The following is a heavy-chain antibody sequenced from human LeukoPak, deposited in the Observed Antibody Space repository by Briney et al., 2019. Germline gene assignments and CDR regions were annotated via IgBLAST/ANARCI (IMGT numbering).Heavy chain of an antibody. Sequence: SETLSLTCTVSGGSISSHYWNWIRQPPGKGLEWIGYIYYSGSTNYNPSLKSRVTISLDTSKNQFSLKLSSVTAADTAVYYRARDKLIAAAGTVAYYGMDIWGQGTTVIVSS. CDR2: IYYSGST. J-gene: IGHJ6*02. CDR3: ARDKLIAAAGTVAYYGMDI. D-gene: IGHD6-13*01. V-gene: IGHV4-59*11. CDR1: GGSISSHY.